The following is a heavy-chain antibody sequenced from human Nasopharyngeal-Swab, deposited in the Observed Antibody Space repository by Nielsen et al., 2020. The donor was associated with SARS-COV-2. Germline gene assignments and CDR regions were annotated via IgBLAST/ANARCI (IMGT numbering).Heavy chain of an antibody. V-gene: IGHV3-21*01. CDR1: GFTFNNYN. J-gene: IGHJ4*02. CDR3: AKEHYDSSGYYYESGGDY. D-gene: IGHD3-22*01. Sequence: GESLKISCAASGFTFNNYNFNWVRQAPGKGLEWVSSISSSSSYIYYADSVKGRFTISRDNAKNSLYLQMNSLRAEDTAVYYCAKEHYDSSGYYYESGGDYWGQGTLVTVSS. CDR2: ISSSSSYI.